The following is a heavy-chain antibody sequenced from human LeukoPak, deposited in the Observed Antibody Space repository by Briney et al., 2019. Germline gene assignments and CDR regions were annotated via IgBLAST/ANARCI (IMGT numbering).Heavy chain of an antibody. CDR1: GFTFSNCL. CDR2: IKKDGSEE. Sequence: PGGSLRLSCAAAGFTFSNCLRSWGREAPGKGLECVANIKKDGSEEYYVESVKGRFTISRDNANNSLYLQMNSMRAEDTAVYYCARGLEWGQGTLVTVSS. J-gene: IGHJ4*02. D-gene: IGHD6-6*01. V-gene: IGHV3-7*01. CDR3: ARGLE.